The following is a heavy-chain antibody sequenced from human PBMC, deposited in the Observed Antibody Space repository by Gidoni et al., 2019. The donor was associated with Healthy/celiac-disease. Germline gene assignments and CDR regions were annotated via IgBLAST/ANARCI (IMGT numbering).Heavy chain of an antibody. V-gene: IGHV3-30-3*01. Sequence: QVQLVESGGGVVQPGRSLRLSCAGSGFTFSTYAMHWVRQAPGKGLEWVAVISYDGSNKYYADSVKGRFTISRDNSKNTLYLQMNSLRAEDTAVYYCAREGGLRGSLGRLRAFDIWGQGTMVTVSS. CDR3: AREGGLRGSLGRLRAFDI. CDR1: GFTFSTYA. D-gene: IGHD1-26*01. CDR2: ISYDGSNK. J-gene: IGHJ3*02.